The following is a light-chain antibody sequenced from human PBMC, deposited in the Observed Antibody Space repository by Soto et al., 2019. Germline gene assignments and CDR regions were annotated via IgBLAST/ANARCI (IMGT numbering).Light chain of an antibody. J-gene: IGKJ1*01. Sequence: DIVMTQSPDSLAVSLGERATINCKSSQSVLYSPNNKNYLAWYQHKPGQPPKMLIYWASIRESGVPDRLSGSGSGTDFPLTISSLQSEDVAVYYCQQYYTNSWSFGQGTKVEIK. V-gene: IGKV4-1*01. CDR1: QSVLYSPNNKNY. CDR2: WAS. CDR3: QQYYTNSWS.